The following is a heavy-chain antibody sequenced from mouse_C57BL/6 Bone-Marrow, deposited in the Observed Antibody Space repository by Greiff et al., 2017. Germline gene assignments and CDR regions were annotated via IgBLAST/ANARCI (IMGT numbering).Heavy chain of an antibody. V-gene: IGHV1-85*01. J-gene: IGHJ3*01. D-gene: IGHD2-5*01. CDR3: ARGAYYSNYLVWFAY. Sequence: QVQLQQSGPELVKPGASVKLSCKASGYTFTSYDINWVKQRPGQGLEWIGWIYPRDGSTKYNEKFKGKATLTVDTSSSTAYMELHSLTSEDSAVYFCARGAYYSNYLVWFAYWGQGTLVTVSA. CDR2: IYPRDGST. CDR1: GYTFTSYD.